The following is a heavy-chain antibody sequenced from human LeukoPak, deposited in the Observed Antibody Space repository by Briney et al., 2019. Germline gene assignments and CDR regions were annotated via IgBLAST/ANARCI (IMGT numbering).Heavy chain of an antibody. CDR3: AREMGYSYYYDSSGFKMPGVMDV. Sequence: GGSLRLSCAASGFTFSSYGMHWVRQAPGKGLEWVAVIWYDGSNKYYADSVKGRFTISRDNSKNTLYLQMNSLRAEDTAVYYCAREMGYSYYYDSSGFKMPGVMDVWGQGTTVTVSS. CDR2: IWYDGSNK. J-gene: IGHJ6*02. D-gene: IGHD3-22*01. V-gene: IGHV3-33*01. CDR1: GFTFSSYG.